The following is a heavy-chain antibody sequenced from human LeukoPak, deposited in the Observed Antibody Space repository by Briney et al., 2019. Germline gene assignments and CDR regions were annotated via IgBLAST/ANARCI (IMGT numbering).Heavy chain of an antibody. CDR1: GFTFSSYW. D-gene: IGHD7-27*01. V-gene: IGHV3-7*01. CDR3: ARDANWARDY. J-gene: IGHJ4*02. Sequence: PGGSLRLSCAASGFTFSSYWMNWVRQAPGKGLEWVASIKQDGSEKSYVDFVEGRFTISRDNAKNSLYLQMNSLRAEDTAVCYCARDANWARDYWGQGTLVTVSS. CDR2: IKQDGSEK.